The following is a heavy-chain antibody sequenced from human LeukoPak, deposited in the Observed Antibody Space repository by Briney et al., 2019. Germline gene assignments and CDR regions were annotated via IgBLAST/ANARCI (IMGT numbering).Heavy chain of an antibody. V-gene: IGHV3-7*01. CDR2: IKQDGSEK. J-gene: IGHJ4*02. D-gene: IGHD3-3*01. Sequence: PGGSLRLSCAASGFTFSSYWMSWVRQAPGKGLEWVANIKQDGSEKYYVDSVKGRFTISRDNAKNSLYLQMNSLRAEDTAVYYCARDLISDFWSGNFDYWGQGTLVTVSS. CDR3: ARDLISDFWSGNFDY. CDR1: GFTFSSYW.